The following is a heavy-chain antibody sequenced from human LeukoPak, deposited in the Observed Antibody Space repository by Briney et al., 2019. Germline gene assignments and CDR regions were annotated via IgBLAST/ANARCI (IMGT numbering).Heavy chain of an antibody. Sequence: SETLSLTCAVYGGSFSGYYWSWIRQPPGKGLVWIGEINHSGSTNYNPSLKSRVTISVDTSKNQFSLKLSSVTAADTAVYYCATDYGGNLDYWGQGTLVTVSS. CDR2: INHSGST. J-gene: IGHJ4*02. CDR3: ATDYGGNLDY. CDR1: GGSFSGYY. D-gene: IGHD4-23*01. V-gene: IGHV4-34*01.